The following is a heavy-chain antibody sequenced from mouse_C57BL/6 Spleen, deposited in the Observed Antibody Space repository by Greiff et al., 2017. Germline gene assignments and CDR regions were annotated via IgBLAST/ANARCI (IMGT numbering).Heavy chain of an antibody. CDR3: ARENWDRYYAMDY. V-gene: IGHV5-4*01. D-gene: IGHD4-1*01. CDR1: GFTFSSYA. J-gene: IGHJ4*01. CDR2: ISDGGSYT. Sequence: EVQVVESGGGLVKPGGSLKLSCAASGFTFSSYAMSWVRQTPEKRLEWVATISDGGSYTYYPDNVKGRFTISRDNAKNNLYLQMSHLKSEDTAMYYCARENWDRYYAMDYWGQGTSVTVSS.